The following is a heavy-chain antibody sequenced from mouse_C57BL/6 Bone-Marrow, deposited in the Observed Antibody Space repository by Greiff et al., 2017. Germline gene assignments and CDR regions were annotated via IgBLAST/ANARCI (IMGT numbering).Heavy chain of an antibody. V-gene: IGHV1-63*01. J-gene: IGHJ1*03. D-gene: IGHD2-3*01. CDR1: GYTFTNYW. Sequence: QLQLKQSGAELVRPGTSVKLSCTASGYTFTNYWIGWAKQRPGHGLEWIGDIYPGGGYTNYNEKFKCTATLTADKSSSTADMQFSSLTSEDSAIYYCARGLLQYFDVWGTGTTVTVSS. CDR3: ARGLLQYFDV. CDR2: IYPGGGYT.